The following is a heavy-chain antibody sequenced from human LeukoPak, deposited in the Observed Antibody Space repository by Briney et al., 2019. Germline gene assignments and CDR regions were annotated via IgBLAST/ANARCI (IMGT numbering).Heavy chain of an antibody. J-gene: IGHJ5*02. Sequence: SETLSLTCAVYGGSFSGYYWSWIRQPPGKGLEWIGEINHSGSTNYNPSLKSRVTISVDTSKNQFSLKLSSVTAADTAVYYCARGLVGFDHWGQGTLVTVSS. CDR3: ARGLVGFDH. D-gene: IGHD1-26*01. CDR2: INHSGST. V-gene: IGHV4-34*01. CDR1: GGSFSGYY.